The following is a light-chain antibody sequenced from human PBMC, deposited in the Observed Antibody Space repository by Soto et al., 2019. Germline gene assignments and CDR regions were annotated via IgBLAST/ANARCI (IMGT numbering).Light chain of an antibody. J-gene: IGKJ4*01. CDR3: QEYNNDPVI. CDR2: KAS. CDR1: QSISTW. Sequence: DIQMTQSPSTLSASVGDRVTITCRASQSISTWLAWYQQKPGTAPKILIYKASSLESGVPSRFSGSGSGTEFTLTISSLQPDDFATYYCQEYNNDPVIFGGGTKVEIK. V-gene: IGKV1-5*03.